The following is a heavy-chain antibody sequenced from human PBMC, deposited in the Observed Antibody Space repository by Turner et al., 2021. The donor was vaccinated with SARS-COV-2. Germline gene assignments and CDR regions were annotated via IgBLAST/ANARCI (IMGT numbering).Heavy chain of an antibody. Sequence: EVQLVESGGCLVPPGGSLRLSCAASGCPFSRYWMHWVRQAPGKGLVWVSRINSDGSSTSYADAVKGRFTISRDNAKNTLYLQMNSLRAEDTAVYYCARGSSSGWYKAVDYWGQGTLVTVSS. D-gene: IGHD6-19*01. CDR3: ARGSSSGWYKAVDY. CDR2: INSDGSST. V-gene: IGHV3-74*01. J-gene: IGHJ4*02. CDR1: GCPFSRYW.